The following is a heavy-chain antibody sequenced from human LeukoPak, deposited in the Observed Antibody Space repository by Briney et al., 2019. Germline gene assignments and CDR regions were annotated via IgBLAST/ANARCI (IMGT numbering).Heavy chain of an antibody. J-gene: IGHJ4*02. CDR1: GFTFSSYA. Sequence: GGSLRLSCAASGFTFSSYAMHWVRQAPGKGLEWVAVISYDGSNKYYADSVKGRFTISRDNAKNSLYLQMNSLRAEDTAVYYCAREVAGGLGGYFDYWGQGTLVTVSS. V-gene: IGHV3-30-3*01. CDR3: AREVAGGLGGYFDY. D-gene: IGHD2-8*02. CDR2: ISYDGSNK.